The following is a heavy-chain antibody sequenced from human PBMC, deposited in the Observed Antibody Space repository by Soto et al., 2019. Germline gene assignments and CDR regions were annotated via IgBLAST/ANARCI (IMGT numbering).Heavy chain of an antibody. V-gene: IGHV1-3*01. Sequence: ASVKVSCKASGYTFTSYGIHWVRQAPGQRLEWMGWINAANGDTKYSPKFQGRVTITRHTSASTAYMELSSLRSEDTAVYYCLRRHVSATGIDWFDPLGEGTLVTVSS. J-gene: IGHJ5*02. D-gene: IGHD6-13*01. CDR1: GYTFTSYG. CDR3: LRRHVSATGIDWFDP. CDR2: INAANGDT.